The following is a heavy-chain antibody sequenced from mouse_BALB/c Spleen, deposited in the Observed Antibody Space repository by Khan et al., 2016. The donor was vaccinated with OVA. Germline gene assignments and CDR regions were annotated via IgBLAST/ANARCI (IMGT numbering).Heavy chain of an antibody. CDR1: GYVFSSYW. J-gene: IGHJ2*01. Sequence: QVQLQQSGAELVRPGSSVKISCKAAGYVFSSYWMNWVKQRPGQGLEWIGQIYPGDGDTNYIGKFKGKATLTADKSSSTAYMQLSSLTSEDSAVXFCAISNGNYFDYWGQGTTLTVSS. CDR3: AISNGNYFDY. D-gene: IGHD2-1*01. CDR2: IYPGDGDT. V-gene: IGHV1-80*01.